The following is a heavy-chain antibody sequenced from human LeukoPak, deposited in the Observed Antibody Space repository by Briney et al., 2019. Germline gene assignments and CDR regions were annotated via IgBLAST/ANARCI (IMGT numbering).Heavy chain of an antibody. CDR2: IYTSGST. CDR3: ARGTEWELLQLVPWFDP. D-gene: IGHD1-26*01. Sequence: SETLSLTCTVSGGSISSGSYYWSWIRQPAGKGLEWIGRIYTSGSTNYNPSLKSRVTISVDTSKNQFSLKLSSVTAADTAVYYCARGTEWELLQLVPWFDPWGQGTLVTVSS. J-gene: IGHJ5*02. CDR1: GGSISSGSYY. V-gene: IGHV4-61*02.